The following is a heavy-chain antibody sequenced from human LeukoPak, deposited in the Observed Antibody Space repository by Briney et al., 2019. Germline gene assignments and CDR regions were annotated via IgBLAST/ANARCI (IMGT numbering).Heavy chain of an antibody. J-gene: IGHJ4*02. V-gene: IGHV4-31*03. CDR1: GGSISSGGYY. Sequence: SETLSLTCTVSGGSISSGGYYWSWIRQHPGKGLEWIGYIYYSGSTYYNPSLKSRVTISVDTSKNQFSLKLSSVTAADTAVYYCARSGGGYSNFDYWGQGTLVTVSS. CDR3: ARSGGGYSNFDY. CDR2: IYYSGST. D-gene: IGHD3-22*01.